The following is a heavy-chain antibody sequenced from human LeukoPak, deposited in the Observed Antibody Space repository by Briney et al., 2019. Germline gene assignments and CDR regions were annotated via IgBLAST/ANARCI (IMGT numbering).Heavy chain of an antibody. CDR2: MFHSGTS. J-gene: IGHJ5*02. CDR3: ARHILKSFRRLPNWFDP. Sequence: SETLSLTCTVSGGSISSSNYYWGWIRQPPGKGPEWIGSMFHSGTSYYNPSLKSRVTISVDTSKNQVSLNLASVTDADTAVYYCARHILKSFRRLPNWFDPWGQGALVTVSS. D-gene: IGHD4-17*01. V-gene: IGHV4-39*01. CDR1: GGSISSSNYY.